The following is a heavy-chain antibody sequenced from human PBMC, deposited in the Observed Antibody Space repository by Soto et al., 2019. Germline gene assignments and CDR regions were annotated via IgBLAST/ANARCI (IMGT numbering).Heavy chain of an antibody. J-gene: IGHJ6*03. V-gene: IGHV3-23*01. CDR1: GFTFSSYA. CDR3: AKGACSSTSCYPRRIFGVVIWDYYYMDV. D-gene: IGHD2-2*01. CDR2: ISGSGGST. Sequence: GGSLRLSCAASGFTFSSYAMSWVRQAPGKGLEWVSAISGSGGSTYYADSVKGRFTISRDNSKNTLYLQMNSLRAEDTAVYYCAKGACSSTSCYPRRIFGVVIWDYYYMDVWGKGTTVTVSS.